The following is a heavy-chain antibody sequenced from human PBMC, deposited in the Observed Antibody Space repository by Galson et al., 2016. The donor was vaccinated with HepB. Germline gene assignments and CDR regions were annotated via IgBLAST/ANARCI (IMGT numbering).Heavy chain of an antibody. CDR2: IIPTTGGT. CDR1: GFTFTNYY. J-gene: IGHJ4*02. D-gene: IGHD3-22*01. V-gene: IGHV1-46*01. CDR3: ARPHYFGSSGYLPFFYY. Sequence: SVKVSCKASGFTFTNYYIHWVRQAPGQGLEWMGIIIPTTGGTTYAQKFQGRVTMTRDTSTSTVYMELSSLRSEDTAVYYCARPHYFGSSGYLPFFYYWGQGTLVTVSS.